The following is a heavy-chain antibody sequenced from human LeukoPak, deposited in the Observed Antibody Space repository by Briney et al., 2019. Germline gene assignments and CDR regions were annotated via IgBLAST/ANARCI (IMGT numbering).Heavy chain of an antibody. J-gene: IGHJ4*02. CDR2: AFYRSKWYN. CDR3: AREFTIIGGIINPFDY. V-gene: IGHV6-1*01. D-gene: IGHD3-10*01. CDR1: GDSVSSNSAA. Sequence: SQTLSLTCAISGDSVSSNSAAWNWTRQSPSRGLEWLGRAFYRSKWYNDYAVSVKSRITIKPDTSKNQFSLQLNSVTPEDTAVYYCAREFTIIGGIINPFDYWGQGALVTVSS.